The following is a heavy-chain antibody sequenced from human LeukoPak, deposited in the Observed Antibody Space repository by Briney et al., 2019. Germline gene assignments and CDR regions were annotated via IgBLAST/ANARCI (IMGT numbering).Heavy chain of an antibody. Sequence: GASLRLSCAASGFTFSDYYMNWIRQAPGKGLEWVSYISRGGSTIHYADSVKGRFTISRDNAKNSLYLQMNSLTAEDTAVYYCARDGGPRTYYFDDAFDIWGQGTMVTVSS. J-gene: IGHJ3*02. CDR3: ARDGGPRTYYFDDAFDI. V-gene: IGHV3-11*01. CDR1: GFTFSDYY. D-gene: IGHD3-10*01. CDR2: ISRGGSTI.